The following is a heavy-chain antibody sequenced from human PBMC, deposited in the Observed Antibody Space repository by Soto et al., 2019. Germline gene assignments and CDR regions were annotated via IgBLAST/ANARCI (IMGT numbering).Heavy chain of an antibody. D-gene: IGHD1-20*01. CDR3: ARGPPGYNLLDY. J-gene: IGHJ4*02. V-gene: IGHV3-74*01. Sequence: GGSLSLSCAASGFTFSSYWMHWVRQSPGKGLLWVSRINSDGSSTSYADSVKGRFTISRDNAKNTLYLQMNSLRVEDTAVYYCARGPPGYNLLDYWGQGTLVTVPS. CDR2: INSDGSST. CDR1: GFTFSSYW.